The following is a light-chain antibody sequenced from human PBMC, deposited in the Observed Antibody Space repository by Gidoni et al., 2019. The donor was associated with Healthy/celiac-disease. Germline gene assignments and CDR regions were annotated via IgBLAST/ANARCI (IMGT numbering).Light chain of an antibody. J-gene: IGKJ1*01. Sequence: IVMPHSPASLSVSPGERATLSCRASQSVSSNLAWYQQKPGQAPRLLIYGASTRATGIPARFSGSGSGTEFTLTISSLQSEDFAVYYCQQNNNWPPWTFGQGTKVEIK. CDR2: GAS. V-gene: IGKV3-15*01. CDR1: QSVSSN. CDR3: QQNNNWPPWT.